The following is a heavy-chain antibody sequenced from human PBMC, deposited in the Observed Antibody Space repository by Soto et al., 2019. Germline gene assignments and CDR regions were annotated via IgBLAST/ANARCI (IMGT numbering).Heavy chain of an antibody. CDR2: ISGSGGSK. D-gene: IGHD6-19*01. Sequence: GGSLRLSCAASGFTFSSYAMSWVRQAPGKGLEWVSAISGSGGSKYYADSVKVGFTISRDNSKYTLYLQMNSLRAEDTVVYYCAKAEWLDGASDYWGQGTLVTVSS. J-gene: IGHJ4*02. V-gene: IGHV3-23*01. CDR1: GFTFSSYA. CDR3: AKAEWLDGASDY.